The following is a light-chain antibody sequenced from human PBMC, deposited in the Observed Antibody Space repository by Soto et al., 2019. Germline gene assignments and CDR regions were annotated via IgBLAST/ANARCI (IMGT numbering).Light chain of an antibody. CDR1: QGISCY. CDR3: QQYYSYPNT. CDR2: AAS. J-gene: IGKJ3*01. Sequence: AIRMTQSPSSLSASTGDRVTITCRASQGISCYLACYQQKPGKAPKLLIYAASTLQSGVPSRFSGSGSGKDFTLTISCLQSEDFATYYCQQYYSYPNTFGPGTKGDIK. V-gene: IGKV1-8*01.